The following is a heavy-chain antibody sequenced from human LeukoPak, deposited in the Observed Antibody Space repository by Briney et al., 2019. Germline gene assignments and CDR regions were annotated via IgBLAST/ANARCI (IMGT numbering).Heavy chain of an antibody. Sequence: PSGTLSLTCAVSGGSISSSNWWSGVRQPPGKGLEWIGEIYHSGSTNYNPSLKRRVTISVDKSKNQFSLKLSSVTAADTAVYYCASLRVWSRTVAGTGDYWGQGTLVTVSS. J-gene: IGHJ4*02. CDR2: IYHSGST. D-gene: IGHD6-19*01. V-gene: IGHV4-4*02. CDR1: GGSISSSNW. CDR3: ASLRVWSRTVAGTGDY.